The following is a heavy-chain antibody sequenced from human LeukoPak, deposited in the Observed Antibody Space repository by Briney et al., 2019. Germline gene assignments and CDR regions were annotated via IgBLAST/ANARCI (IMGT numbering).Heavy chain of an antibody. CDR2: IIPIFGTA. CDR3: AGTPREHQGTYGMDV. D-gene: IGHD1/OR15-1a*01. V-gene: IGHV1-69*13. CDR1: GGTFSSYA. J-gene: IGHJ6*02. Sequence: SVKVSCKASGGTFSSYAISWVRQAPGQGLEWMGGIIPIFGTANYAQKFQGRVTITADESTSTAYMELSSLRSEDTAVYYCAGTPREHQGTYGMDVWGQGTTVTVSS.